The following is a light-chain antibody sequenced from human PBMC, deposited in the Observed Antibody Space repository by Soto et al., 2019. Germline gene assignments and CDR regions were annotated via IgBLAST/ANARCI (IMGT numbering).Light chain of an antibody. V-gene: IGKV3-20*01. Sequence: EIVLTTSPGTLSLSPGERATLSCRASQSVSSSYLAWYQQKPGQAPRLLIYDASSRATGIPDRFSGSGSGTDFTLTISRLEPEDVAVYYCQHYGSSPLFTFGPGTKVD. J-gene: IGKJ3*01. CDR2: DAS. CDR3: QHYGSSPLFT. CDR1: QSVSSSY.